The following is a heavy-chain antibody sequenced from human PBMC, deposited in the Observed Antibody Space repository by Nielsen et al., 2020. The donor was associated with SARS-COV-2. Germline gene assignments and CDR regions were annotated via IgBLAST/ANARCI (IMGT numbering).Heavy chain of an antibody. V-gene: IGHV1-3*01. D-gene: IGHD6-13*01. J-gene: IGHJ4*02. CDR3: AREPYSSSWYGDY. CDR1: GYTFTSYG. CDR2: INAGNANT. Sequence: ASVKVSCKASGYTFTSYGISWVRQAPGQGLEWMGWINAGNANTKYSQKFQGRVTITRDTSASTAYMELNSLRSEDTAVYYCAREPYSSSWYGDYWGQGTLVTVSS.